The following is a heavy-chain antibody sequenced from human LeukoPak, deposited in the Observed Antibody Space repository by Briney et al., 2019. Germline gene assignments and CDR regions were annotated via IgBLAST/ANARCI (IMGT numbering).Heavy chain of an antibody. CDR3: ARESWHYGTDAFDV. CDR1: GYTFTTYT. J-gene: IGHJ3*01. Sequence: GASVKVSCEASGYTFTTYTIHWLRQAPGQRLEWMGWINAGNGNTKYSQKFQGRVTITRDTSASTAYMELSSLRSEDTAVFYCARESWHYGTDAFDVWGQGTMVTVSS. CDR2: INAGNGNT. V-gene: IGHV1-3*01. D-gene: IGHD1-7*01.